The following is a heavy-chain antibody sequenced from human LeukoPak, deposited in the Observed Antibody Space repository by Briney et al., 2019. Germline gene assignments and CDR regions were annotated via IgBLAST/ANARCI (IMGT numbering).Heavy chain of an antibody. D-gene: IGHD1-26*01. CDR1: GYTFTSYA. V-gene: IGHV1-3*01. Sequence: GASVKVSCKASGYTFTSYAMHWVRQAPGQRLEWMGWINAGNGNTKYSPKFQGRVTMTRDTSISTAYMELSRLRSDDTAVYYCALVGAKGYWGQGTLVTVSS. J-gene: IGHJ4*02. CDR2: INAGNGNT. CDR3: ALVGAKGY.